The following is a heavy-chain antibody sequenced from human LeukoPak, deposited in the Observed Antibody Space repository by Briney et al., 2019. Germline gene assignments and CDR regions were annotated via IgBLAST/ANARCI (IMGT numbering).Heavy chain of an antibody. J-gene: IGHJ4*02. CDR1: GFSLSTSGVG. CDR2: IYWNDDK. V-gene: IGHV2-5*01. D-gene: IGHD6-6*01. CDR3: AHVLPAARPIHYDPARGYYFDY. Sequence: SGPTLVKPTQTLTLTCTFSGFSLSTSGVGVGWIRQPPGKALEWLALIYWNDDKRYSPSLKSRLTITKDTSKNQVVLTMTNMDPVDTATYYCAHVLPAARPIHYDPARGYYFDYWGQGTLVTVSS.